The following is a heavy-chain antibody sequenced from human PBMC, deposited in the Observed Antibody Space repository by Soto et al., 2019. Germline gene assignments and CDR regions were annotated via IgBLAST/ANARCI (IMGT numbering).Heavy chain of an antibody. D-gene: IGHD3-10*01. Sequence: EASVKVSCKASGGSFSSYAISWVRQAPGQGLEWMGGIIPIFGTANYAQKFQGRVTITADESTSTAYMELSSLRSEDTAVYYCARDTMVRGVHAFDPWGQGTLVTVSS. CDR1: GGSFSSYA. CDR3: ARDTMVRGVHAFDP. V-gene: IGHV1-69*13. J-gene: IGHJ5*02. CDR2: IIPIFGTA.